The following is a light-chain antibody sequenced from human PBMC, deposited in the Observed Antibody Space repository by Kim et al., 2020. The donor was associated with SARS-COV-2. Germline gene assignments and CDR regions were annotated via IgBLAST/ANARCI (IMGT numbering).Light chain of an antibody. CDR3: NPRDRNGNHGV. V-gene: IGLV3-19*01. CDR1: SLRNYF. Sequence: SSELTQDPAVSVALGQTVRLTCQGDSLRNYFASWYQQKPGQAPVLVMYNRNNRPSGIPDRFSGSRSGNTASLTITGAQAEDEADYYCNPRDRNGNHGVFGGGTQLTVL. CDR2: NRN. J-gene: IGLJ3*02.